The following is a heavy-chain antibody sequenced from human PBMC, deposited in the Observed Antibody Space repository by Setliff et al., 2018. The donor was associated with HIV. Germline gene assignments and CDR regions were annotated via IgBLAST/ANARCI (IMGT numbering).Heavy chain of an antibody. CDR2: IYYSGST. CDR3: ARTRGYTYGYIDS. CDR1: GDSTSSSSSY. J-gene: IGHJ4*02. D-gene: IGHD5-18*01. Sequence: PSETLSLTCTVSGDSTSSSSSYWGWIRQPPGKGLGWIGSIYYSGSTYYNPSLKSRATISVDTSKNQFSLKLNSVTAADTAVYYCARTRGYTYGYIDSWAQGTLVTVSS. V-gene: IGHV4-39*01.